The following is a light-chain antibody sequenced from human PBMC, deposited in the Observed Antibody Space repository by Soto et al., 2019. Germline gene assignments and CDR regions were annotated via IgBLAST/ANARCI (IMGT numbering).Light chain of an antibody. J-gene: IGKJ1*01. V-gene: IGKV3-20*01. CDR2: GAS. CDR3: QHYGSSSWT. Sequence: EIELTQSPGTLSFSPGERATLSCRASHFVSDSFLAWYQQKPGQAPRLLIYGASSRATGIPDRFRGSGSGADFILTISRLEPEDFAVYYCQHYGSSSWTFGQGTKVDIK. CDR1: HFVSDSF.